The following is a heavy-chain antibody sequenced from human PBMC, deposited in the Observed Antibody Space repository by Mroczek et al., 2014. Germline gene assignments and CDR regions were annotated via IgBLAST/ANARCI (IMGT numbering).Heavy chain of an antibody. CDR1: VGSISSGGYY. D-gene: IGHD5-12*01. CDR3: AREGSIVATIGSYYYYYMDV. J-gene: IGHJ6*03. Sequence: VQLQESGPRTGSKTFYRTLSLTCTVSVGSISSGGYYWSWIRQHPRERGLEWDWVHLLHGSTYYNPSLKSRVTISVDTSKNQFSLKLSSVTAADTAVYYCAREGSIVATIGSYYYYYMDVWGKGTTVTVSS. CDR2: LLHGST. V-gene: IGHV4-31*03.